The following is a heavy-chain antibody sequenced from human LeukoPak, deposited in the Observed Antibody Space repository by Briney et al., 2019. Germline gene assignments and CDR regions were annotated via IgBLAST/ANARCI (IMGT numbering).Heavy chain of an antibody. D-gene: IGHD6-13*01. CDR1: TFTFNTYW. Sequence: GGSLRLSCAASTFTFNTYWMTWVRQAPGKGPEFVANINQDGSVKNYVDSVKGRFTISRDNAKNSLYLQMNSLRADDTAVYYCARDPGSSSFDYWGQGTLVTVSS. CDR3: ARDPGSSSFDY. V-gene: IGHV3-7*01. J-gene: IGHJ4*02. CDR2: INQDGSVK.